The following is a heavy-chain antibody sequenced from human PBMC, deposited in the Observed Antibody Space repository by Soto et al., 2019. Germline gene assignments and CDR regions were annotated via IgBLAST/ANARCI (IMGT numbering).Heavy chain of an antibody. Sequence: QVQLQESGPGLVKPSETLSLTCTVSGGSISYYYWSWIRQPPGKGLQWIGYIYSSGSTNYNPSLKSRVTRSVGTSKTPFSLNLSSVTAADTAVYYCARQRRDFDYWGQGSLVTVSS. CDR2: IYSSGST. J-gene: IGHJ4*02. CDR1: GGSISYYY. V-gene: IGHV4-59*08. CDR3: ARQRRDFDY.